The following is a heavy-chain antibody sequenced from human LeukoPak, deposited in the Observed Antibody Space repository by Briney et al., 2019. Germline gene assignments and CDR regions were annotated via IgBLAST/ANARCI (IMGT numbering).Heavy chain of an antibody. CDR3: AREPIAAAGPYFDY. CDR1: GFTFSSYA. V-gene: IGHV3-30*09. D-gene: IGHD6-13*01. CDR2: ISYDGSNK. J-gene: IGHJ4*02. Sequence: GGSLRLSCAASGFTFSSYAMHWVRQAPGKGLEWVAVISYDGSNKYYADSVKGRFAISRDNSKNTLYLQMNSLRAEDTAVYYCAREPIAAAGPYFDYWGQGTLVTVSS.